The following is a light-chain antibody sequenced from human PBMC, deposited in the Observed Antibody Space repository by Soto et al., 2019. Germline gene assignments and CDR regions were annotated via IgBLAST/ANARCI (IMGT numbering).Light chain of an antibody. Sequence: DIQMTQSPSSLSASVGDRVTITCRASQSIGNYLHWYQHIPGKAPKLLIYDTSILHIGVPSRFSGSGSGTHFTLTISSLRPEDIATYYCQQSFTTANSFGQGTELEI. V-gene: IGKV1-39*01. J-gene: IGKJ2*01. CDR2: DTS. CDR1: QSIGNY. CDR3: QQSFTTANS.